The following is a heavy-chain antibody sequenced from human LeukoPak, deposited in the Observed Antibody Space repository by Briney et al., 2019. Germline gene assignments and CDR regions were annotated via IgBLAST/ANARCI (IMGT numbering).Heavy chain of an antibody. J-gene: IGHJ4*02. V-gene: IGHV3-30*18. CDR2: ISYDGSNK. Sequence: GGSLRLSCAASGFTFSSYGMHWVRQAPGKGLEWVAVISYDGSNKYYADSVKGRFTISRDNSKNTLYLQMNSLRAEDTAVYYCAKDQEQWLVHPQGPSDYWGQGTLVTVSS. CDR1: GFTFSSYG. CDR3: AKDQEQWLVHPQGPSDY. D-gene: IGHD6-19*01.